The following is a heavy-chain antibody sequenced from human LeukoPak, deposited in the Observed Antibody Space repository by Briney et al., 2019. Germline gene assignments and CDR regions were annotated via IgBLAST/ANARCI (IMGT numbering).Heavy chain of an antibody. J-gene: IGHJ4*02. CDR3: AKEEVLLWFGELTKPFDY. CDR1: GFTFSSYA. V-gene: IGHV3-30-3*02. Sequence: GGSLRLSCAASGFTFSSYAMHWVRQAPGKGLEWVAVISYDGSNKYYADSVKGRFTISRDNSKNTLYLQMNSLRAEDTAVYYCAKEEVLLWFGELTKPFDYWGQGTLVTVSS. D-gene: IGHD3-10*01. CDR2: ISYDGSNK.